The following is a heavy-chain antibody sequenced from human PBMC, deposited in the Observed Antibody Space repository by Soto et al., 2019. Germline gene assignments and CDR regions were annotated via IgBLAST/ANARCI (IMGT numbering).Heavy chain of an antibody. Sequence: QVQLVQSGAEVKKLGASVKVSCKASGYTFTAYYIHWVRQAPGQGLEWVGWINPNGGDTNYAQRFQGWVTMTGDTSVSTAYMDLTRLRSDDTAAYYCARGGYTYGYGLDYWGQGNLVTVSS. CDR3: ARGGYTYGYGLDY. CDR1: GYTFTAYY. V-gene: IGHV1-2*04. D-gene: IGHD5-18*01. CDR2: INPNGGDT. J-gene: IGHJ4*02.